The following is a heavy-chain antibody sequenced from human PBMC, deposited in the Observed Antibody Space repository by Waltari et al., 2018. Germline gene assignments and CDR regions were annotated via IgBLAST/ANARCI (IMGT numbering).Heavy chain of an antibody. CDR2: ISGSGGST. CDR3: AKRVGASFDY. CDR1: GFTFSSYA. D-gene: IGHD1-26*01. Sequence: EVQLLESGGGLVQPGGSLRLSCAASGFTFSSYAMSWVRQAPGKGLEWVSAISGSGGSTYYADSVKGGFTISRDKSKNTLYLQMNSLRAEDTAVDYCAKRVGASFDYWGQGTLVTVSS. V-gene: IGHV3-23*01. J-gene: IGHJ4*02.